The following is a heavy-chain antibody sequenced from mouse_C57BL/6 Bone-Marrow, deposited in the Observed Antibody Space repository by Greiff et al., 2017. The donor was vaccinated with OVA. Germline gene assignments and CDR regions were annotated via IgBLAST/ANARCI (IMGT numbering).Heavy chain of an antibody. J-gene: IGHJ4*01. V-gene: IGHV1-15*01. CDR1: GYTFTDYE. Sequence: VQLQQSGAELVRPGASVTLSCKASGYTFTDYEMHWVKQTPVHGLEWIGAIDPETGGPAYNQQFKGKAILTADTSSSTAYMELRSQTSEDSAVYYCTRGYSNYYAMDYWGQGTSVTVSS. CDR3: TRGYSNYYAMDY. D-gene: IGHD2-5*01. CDR2: IDPETGGP.